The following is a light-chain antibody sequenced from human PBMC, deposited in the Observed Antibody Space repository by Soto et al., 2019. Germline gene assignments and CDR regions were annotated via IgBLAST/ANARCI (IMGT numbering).Light chain of an antibody. CDR3: GSYAGSNFVV. Sequence: QSALTQPASVSGSPGQSITISCTGTSSDVGGYNYLSWYQQHPGKAPRVMIYEVSNRPSGVSNRFSGSKSGNTASLTISGLQAEDEADYFCGSYAGSNFVVFGGGTKLTVL. CDR1: SSDVGGYNY. CDR2: EVS. V-gene: IGLV2-14*01. J-gene: IGLJ2*01.